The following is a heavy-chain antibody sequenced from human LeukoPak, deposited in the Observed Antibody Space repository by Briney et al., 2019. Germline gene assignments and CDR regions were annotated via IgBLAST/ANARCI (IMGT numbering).Heavy chain of an antibody. CDR1: GYTFTAYY. V-gene: IGHV1-2*02. D-gene: IGHD5-24*01. CDR3: ARSGVRVEMATIRNY. J-gene: IGHJ4*02. CDR2: IKPNSGGT. Sequence: GASVRVSCTASGYTFTAYYMHWVRQAPGEGGEWMGWIKPNSGGTNHAQNFHGTVTITRTPSISTAYMELSRLRSDDTAVYYCARSGVRVEMATIRNYCGQGTLVTVSS.